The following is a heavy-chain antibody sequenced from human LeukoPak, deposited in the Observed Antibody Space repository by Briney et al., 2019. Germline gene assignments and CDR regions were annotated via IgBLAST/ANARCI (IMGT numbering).Heavy chain of an antibody. J-gene: IGHJ4*02. CDR1: GYTFTGYY. D-gene: IGHD5-24*01. V-gene: IGHV1-2*06. CDR3: ASASAWLQGFDY. CDR2: INPNSGGT. Sequence: ASVKLSCKASGYTFTGYYMHWVRQAPGQGHEWMGRINPNSGGTNYAQKFQGRATITRDTSISTAYMALSRLRSDDTAVYYCASASAWLQGFDYWGQRTLVTVSS.